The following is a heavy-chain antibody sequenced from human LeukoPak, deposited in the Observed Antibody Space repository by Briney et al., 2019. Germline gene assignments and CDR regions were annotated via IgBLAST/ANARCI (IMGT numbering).Heavy chain of an antibody. V-gene: IGHV1-2*02. Sequence: GASVKVSCKASGYTFTDYYMHWVRQAPGQGLEWMGWINPNSGGTDYAQKFQGRVTMTRDTSISTAYMELSRLRSDDTAVYYCASDHDYGDHSWVYYFDHWGQGTLVTVSS. D-gene: IGHD4-17*01. CDR1: GYTFTDYY. CDR3: ASDHDYGDHSWVYYFDH. J-gene: IGHJ4*02. CDR2: INPNSGGT.